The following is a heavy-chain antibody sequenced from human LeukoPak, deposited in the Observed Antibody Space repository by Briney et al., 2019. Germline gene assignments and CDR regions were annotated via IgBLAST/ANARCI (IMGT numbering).Heavy chain of an antibody. J-gene: IGHJ6*02. V-gene: IGHV3-7*01. CDR2: INQYGSEK. D-gene: IGHD1-7*01. CDR1: GFTFSDYY. CDR3: ARDLKLELPASSGYCYGMDV. Sequence: SGGSLRLSCAVSGFTFSDYYMSWIRQAPGTGLEWVANINQYGSEKNYVDAVKGRFTTSRDNARKSLCLQMSSLRAEDTAVYYCARDLKLELPASSGYCYGMDVWGQGTTVTVSS.